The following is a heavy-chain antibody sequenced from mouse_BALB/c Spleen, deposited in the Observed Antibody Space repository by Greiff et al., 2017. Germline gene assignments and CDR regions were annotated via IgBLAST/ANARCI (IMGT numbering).Heavy chain of an antibody. Sequence: VKLMESGPGLVAPSQSLSITCTVSGFSLTSYGVHWVRQPPGKGLEWLGGIWAGGSTNYNSALMSRLSISKDNSKSQVFLKMNSLQTDDTDMYYCARVPDDYPYAMDYWGQGTSVTVSS. CDR3: ARVPDDYPYAMDY. CDR2: IWAGGST. CDR1: GFSLTSYG. J-gene: IGHJ4*01. V-gene: IGHV2-9*02. D-gene: IGHD2-4*01.